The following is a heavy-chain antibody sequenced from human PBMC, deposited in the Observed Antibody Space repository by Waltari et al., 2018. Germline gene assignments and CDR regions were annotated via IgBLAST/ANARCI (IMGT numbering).Heavy chain of an antibody. J-gene: IGHJ4*02. Sequence: QVLLVESGGGVVQPGGSLRLSCATSGFTFSSYGMHWVRQAPGRVLGWVAVISYDGSLKYYADSGKGRFTIASDTSKNTVYLEMNSLRVEDTALYYCVKSMTVTTGSLDSWGQGTPVSVSS. CDR2: ISYDGSLK. CDR1: GFTFSSYG. D-gene: IGHD4-17*01. CDR3: VKSMTVTTGSLDS. V-gene: IGHV3-33*06.